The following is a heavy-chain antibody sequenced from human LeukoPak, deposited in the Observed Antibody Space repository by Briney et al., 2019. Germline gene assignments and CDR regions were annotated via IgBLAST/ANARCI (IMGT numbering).Heavy chain of an antibody. J-gene: IGHJ4*02. CDR1: GGSISSSNW. CDR3: ARGVPYGWEQGTVYYFDY. D-gene: IGHD1-26*01. Sequence: PSETLSLTCAVSGGSISSSNWWSWVRQPPGKGLEWIGEIYHSGSTNYNPSLKSRVTISVDKSKNQFSLKLSSVTAADTAVYYCARGVPYGWEQGTVYYFDYWGQGTLVTVSS. CDR2: IYHSGST. V-gene: IGHV4-4*02.